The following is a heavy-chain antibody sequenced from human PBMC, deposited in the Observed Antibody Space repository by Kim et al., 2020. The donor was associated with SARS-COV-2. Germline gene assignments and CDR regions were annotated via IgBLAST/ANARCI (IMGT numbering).Heavy chain of an antibody. CDR2: INHSGST. CDR3: SRGIPRRSITGTTYFDY. J-gene: IGHJ4*02. CDR1: GGPFSGYY. D-gene: IGHD1-7*01. V-gene: IGHV4-34*01. Sequence: SETLSLTCAVSGGPFSGYYWSWIRQPPGKGLEWIGEINHSGSTNYNPSLKSRVTISVDTSKNQFSLKMNSVTAADTAAYYCSRGIPRRSITGTTYFDYCGQGTLVTVSS.